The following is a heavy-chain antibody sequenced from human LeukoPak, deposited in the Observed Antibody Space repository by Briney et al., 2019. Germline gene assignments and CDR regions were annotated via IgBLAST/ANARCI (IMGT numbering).Heavy chain of an antibody. CDR2: INPDGSAK. CDR3: GRTSYYYDL. CDR1: GFTFSTYW. J-gene: IGHJ4*02. Sequence: GGSLRLSCAASGFTFSTYWMSWVRQAPRKGLEWVANINPDGSAKYYADSMKGRFAISRDNALNSLYLQMNSLTAEDTAVYYCGRTSYYYDLWGQGTLVTVSS. D-gene: IGHD3/OR15-3a*01. V-gene: IGHV3-7*01.